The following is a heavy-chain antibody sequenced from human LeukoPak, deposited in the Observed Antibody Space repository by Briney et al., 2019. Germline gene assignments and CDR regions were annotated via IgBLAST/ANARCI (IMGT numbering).Heavy chain of an antibody. V-gene: IGHV3-48*01. CDR1: GFTFSSYS. CDR2: ISSSSITI. J-gene: IGHJ4*02. D-gene: IGHD2-21*01. Sequence: GGSLRLSCAAPGFTFSSYSMKWVRQAPGKGLEWVSYISSSSITIYYADSVKGRFTISRDNAKNSLYLQMNSLRAEDTAVYYCARDPHVHSLDYWGQGTLVTVSS. CDR3: ARDPHVHSLDY.